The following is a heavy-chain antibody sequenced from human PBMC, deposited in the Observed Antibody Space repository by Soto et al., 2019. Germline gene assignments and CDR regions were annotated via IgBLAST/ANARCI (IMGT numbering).Heavy chain of an antibody. V-gene: IGHV3-11*01. D-gene: IGHD6-19*01. Sequence: QLQLLESGGDLVKPGGSLRLSCAASGFTVSGNDLSWIRQAPGKGLEWVSSIGSSGRAIYYADSVKGRFTISRDNTKDSLYLHMSSLRAEDTAIYYCASHDSSGWLYFDSWGQGTLVTVSS. CDR1: GFTVSGND. CDR3: ASHDSSGWLYFDS. J-gene: IGHJ4*02. CDR2: IGSSGRAI.